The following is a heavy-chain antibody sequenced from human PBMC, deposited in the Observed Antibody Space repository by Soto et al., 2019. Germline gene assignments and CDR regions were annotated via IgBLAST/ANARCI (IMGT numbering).Heavy chain of an antibody. CDR1: GGSISSYY. CDR2: INHTGGT. J-gene: IGHJ5*02. D-gene: IGHD3-3*01. V-gene: IGHV4-34*01. Sequence: PSETLSLTCTVSGGSISSYYWSWIRQPPGKGLEWIGEINHTGGTHYNPSLKSRVTISVDTSKNQFSLRLSSVTAADTAIYYCATRITVFGLLIPPFDPWGQGTQVTVSS. CDR3: ATRITVFGLLIPPFDP.